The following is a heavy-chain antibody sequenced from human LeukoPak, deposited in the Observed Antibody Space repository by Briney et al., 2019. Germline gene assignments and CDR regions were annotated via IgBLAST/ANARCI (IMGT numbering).Heavy chain of an antibody. CDR1: GFTFSSYG. V-gene: IGHV3-33*01. Sequence: RSLRLSCAASGFTFSSYGMHWVRQAPGKGLEWVAVIWYDGSNKYYADSVKGRFTISRDNSKNTLYLQMNSLRAEDTAVYYCARDEYYYGSGSYIDYWGQGTLVTVSS. CDR2: IWYDGSNK. D-gene: IGHD3-10*01. J-gene: IGHJ4*02. CDR3: ARDEYYYGSGSYIDY.